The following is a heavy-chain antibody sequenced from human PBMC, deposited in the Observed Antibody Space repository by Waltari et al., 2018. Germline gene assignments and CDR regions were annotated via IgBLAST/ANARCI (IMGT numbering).Heavy chain of an antibody. Sequence: QVQLVQSGAEVKQPGASVQVSCKASGYTFTSYDIHWVRQATGQGLEWMGWMNPNSGNTGYAQKFQGRVTMTRNTSISTAYMELSSLRSEDTAVYYCARSDYQLLYLFDYWGQGTLVTVSS. V-gene: IGHV1-8*01. CDR2: MNPNSGNT. J-gene: IGHJ4*02. D-gene: IGHD2-2*02. CDR3: ARSDYQLLYLFDY. CDR1: GYTFTSYD.